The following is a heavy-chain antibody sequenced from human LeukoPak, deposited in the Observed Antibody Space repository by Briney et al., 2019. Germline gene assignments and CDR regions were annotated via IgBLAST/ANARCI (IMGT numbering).Heavy chain of an antibody. Sequence: ASVKVSCKASGGTFSSYAISWVRQAPGQGLEWMGRIIPILGIANYAQKFQGRVTITADKSTSTAYMELSSLRSEDTAVYYCAKGTYYDILVWCDPWGEGPLVTVSS. V-gene: IGHV1-69*04. CDR1: GGTFSSYA. CDR3: AKGTYYDILVWCDP. J-gene: IGHJ5*02. D-gene: IGHD3-9*01. CDR2: IIPILGIA.